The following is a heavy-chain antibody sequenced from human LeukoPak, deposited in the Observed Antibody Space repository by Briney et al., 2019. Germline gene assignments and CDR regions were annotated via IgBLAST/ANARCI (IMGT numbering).Heavy chain of an antibody. J-gene: IGHJ4*02. Sequence: GGSLRLSCAASGYTFTAYYMHWVRQAPGQGLEWMGRINPNSGGTNYAQKFQGRVTMTRDTSISTAYMELSRLTSDDTAVYYCAREENCSGGSCYYYWGQGTLVTVSS. D-gene: IGHD2-15*01. CDR2: INPNSGGT. V-gene: IGHV1-2*06. CDR1: GYTFTAYY. CDR3: AREENCSGGSCYYY.